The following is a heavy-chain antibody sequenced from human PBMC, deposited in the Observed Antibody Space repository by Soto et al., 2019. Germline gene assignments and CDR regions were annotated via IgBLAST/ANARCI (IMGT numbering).Heavy chain of an antibody. CDR3: ARLHCNSPNCVPLDP. CDR1: GGSISSSNYY. V-gene: IGHV4-39*01. D-gene: IGHD2-2*01. CDR2: IYYSGSA. Sequence: SETLCLTCTVSGGSISSSNYYWGWIRQPPGKGLEWIGSIYYSGSAYYSPSLKSRVTMSVDTSKNQLSLELRSVTAADTAVYYCARLHCNSPNCVPLDPWGQGTLVTVSS. J-gene: IGHJ5*02.